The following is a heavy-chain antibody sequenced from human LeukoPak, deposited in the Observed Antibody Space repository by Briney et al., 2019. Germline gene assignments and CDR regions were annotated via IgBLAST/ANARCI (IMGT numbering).Heavy chain of an antibody. D-gene: IGHD3-10*01. CDR3: ARNRDFLLWFGELLV. J-gene: IGHJ4*02. CDR1: GFTFSSYS. V-gene: IGHV3-21*04. Sequence: PGGSLRLSCAPSGFTFSSYSMNWVRQAPGKGLEWVSSISGSNSYIYYADSVKGRFTISRDNAKNSLYLQMNSLRAEDTAVYSCARNRDFLLWFGELLVWGQGTLVTVSS. CDR2: ISGSNSYI.